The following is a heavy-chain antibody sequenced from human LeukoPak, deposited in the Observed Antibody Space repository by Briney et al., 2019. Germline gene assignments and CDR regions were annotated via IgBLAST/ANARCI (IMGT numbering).Heavy chain of an antibody. D-gene: IGHD1-26*01. Sequence: SETLSLTCTVSGGSIRSYYWSWIRQPPGKGLEWIGYLYYSGSTNYNPSLKSRVTISVDTSKNQFSLKLSSVTAADTAVYYCTSGSYSFYYMDVWGKGTTVTVSS. J-gene: IGHJ6*03. CDR1: GGSIRSYY. CDR3: TSGSYSFYYMDV. V-gene: IGHV4-59*01. CDR2: LYYSGST.